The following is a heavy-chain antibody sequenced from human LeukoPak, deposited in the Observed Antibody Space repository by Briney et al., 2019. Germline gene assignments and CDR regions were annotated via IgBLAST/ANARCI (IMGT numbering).Heavy chain of an antibody. CDR3: AKGYCSGGSCFFDY. CDR2: VSGSGGST. D-gene: IGHD2-15*01. CDR1: GFTFSSYA. V-gene: IGHV3-23*01. J-gene: IGHJ4*02. Sequence: GGSLRLSCAASGFTFSSYAMSWVRQAPGKGLEWVSAVSGSGGSTYYADSVKGRFTISRDNSKNTLYLQMNSLRAEDTAVYYCAKGYCSGGSCFFDYWGQGTLVAVSS.